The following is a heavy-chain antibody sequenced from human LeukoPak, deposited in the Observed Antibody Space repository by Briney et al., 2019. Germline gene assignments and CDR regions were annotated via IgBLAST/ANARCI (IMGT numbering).Heavy chain of an antibody. V-gene: IGHV1-2*02. CDR2: INPNSGGT. CDR3: ARDYSSSWLSYYYGMDV. J-gene: IGHJ6*02. Sequence: ASVKVSCKASGYTFTGYYMHWVRQAPGQGLEWMGWINPNSGGTNYAQKFQGRVTMTRNTSISTAYMELSSLRSEDTAVYYCARDYSSSWLSYYYGMDVWGQGTTVTVSS. CDR1: GYTFTGYY. D-gene: IGHD6-13*01.